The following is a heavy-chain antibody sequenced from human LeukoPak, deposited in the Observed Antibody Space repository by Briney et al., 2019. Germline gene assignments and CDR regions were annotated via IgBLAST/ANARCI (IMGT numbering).Heavy chain of an antibody. CDR3: ARVQTYYYDSSGNGWFDP. CDR1: GGTFSSYA. D-gene: IGHD3-22*01. CDR2: IIPILGIA. J-gene: IGHJ5*02. Sequence: SVKVSCKASGGTFSSYAISWVRQAPGQGLEWMGRIIPILGIANYAQEFQGRVTITADKSTSTAYMELSSLRSEDTAVYYCARVQTYYYDSSGNGWFDPWGQGTLVTVSS. V-gene: IGHV1-69*04.